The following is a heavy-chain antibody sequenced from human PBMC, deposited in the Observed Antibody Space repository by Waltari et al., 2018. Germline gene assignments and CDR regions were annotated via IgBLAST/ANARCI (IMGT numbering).Heavy chain of an antibody. D-gene: IGHD1-26*01. V-gene: IGHV4-34*01. CDR3: VDGSIVGATARTDY. Sequence: QGHLQPGGEGLLKPLATLSPPWAFFGGSFSGSYWRVSRQPPGKGLEWIGEINHSGNTNYNPSLKSRVTTSVDTSKTQFSLKVTSVTAADTAVYYCVDGSIVGATARTDYWGQGTLVTVSS. CDR2: INHSGNT. CDR1: GGSFSGSY. J-gene: IGHJ4*02.